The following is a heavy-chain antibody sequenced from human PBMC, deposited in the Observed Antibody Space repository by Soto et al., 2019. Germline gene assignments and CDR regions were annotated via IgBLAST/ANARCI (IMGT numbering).Heavy chain of an antibody. CDR1: GGTFSSYA. D-gene: IGHD2-15*01. CDR3: ARDIVVVVPATPLYYGMDV. J-gene: IGHJ6*02. Sequence: SVKVSCKASGGTFSSYAISWVRQAPGQGLEWMGGIIPIFGTANYAQKFQGRVTMTTDTSTSTAYLQLRSLRSDDTAVYYCARDIVVVVPATPLYYGMDVWGLGTTVTVSS. V-gene: IGHV1-69*05. CDR2: IIPIFGTA.